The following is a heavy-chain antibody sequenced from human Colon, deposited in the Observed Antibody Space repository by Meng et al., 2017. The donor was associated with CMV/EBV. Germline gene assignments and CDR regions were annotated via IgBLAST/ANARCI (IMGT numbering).Heavy chain of an antibody. CDR3: ARRHTSGWYYFDS. CDR2: IYYRSRWLD. Sequence: SETLSLTCDISGDTVSSTTVGWNWIRQSPPRGLEWLGRIYYRSRWLDDYAQSVKSRISINVDTSKNQFSLQLDSVTPDDTAVYYCARRHTSGWYYFDSWGQGTLVTVSS. J-gene: IGHJ4*02. V-gene: IGHV6-1*01. CDR1: GDTVSSTTVG. D-gene: IGHD6-19*01.